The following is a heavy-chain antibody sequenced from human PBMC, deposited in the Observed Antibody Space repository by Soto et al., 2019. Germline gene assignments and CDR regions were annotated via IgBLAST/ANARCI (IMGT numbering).Heavy chain of an antibody. Sequence: QVQLQGSGPGLVKPSETLSLTCTVSGGSISSYYWSWIRQHPGKALEWIGHIYYSGSTHYNPTLKSRVAMSVDMSKSQFSLKPSTATAADTAVYYCAGVDYDYVWGSYRFDSWGQGTLVTVSS. V-gene: IGHV4-59*01. CDR2: IYYSGST. CDR3: AGVDYDYVWGSYRFDS. CDR1: GGSISSYY. J-gene: IGHJ4*02. D-gene: IGHD3-16*02.